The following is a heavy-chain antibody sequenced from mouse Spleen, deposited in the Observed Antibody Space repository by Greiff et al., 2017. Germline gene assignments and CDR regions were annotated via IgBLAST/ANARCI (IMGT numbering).Heavy chain of an antibody. D-gene: IGHD1-2*01. CDR1: GFTFSSYG. Sequence: EVQGVESGGGLVQPGGSLKLSCAASGFTFSSYGMSWVRQTPDKRLELVATINSNGGSTYYPDSVKGRFTISRDNAKNTLYLQMSSLKSEDTAMYYCARGVTTAPFDYWGQGTTLTVSS. V-gene: IGHV5-6-3*01. J-gene: IGHJ2*01. CDR3: ARGVTTAPFDY. CDR2: INSNGGST.